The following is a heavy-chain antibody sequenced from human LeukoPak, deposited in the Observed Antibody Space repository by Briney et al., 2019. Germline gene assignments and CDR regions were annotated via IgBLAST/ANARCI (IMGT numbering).Heavy chain of an antibody. CDR2: ISSSGSTI. V-gene: IGHV3-11*04. CDR1: GFTFSDYY. Sequence: GGSLRLSCAASGFTFSDYYMSWIRQAPGEGLEWVSYISSSGSTIYYTHSVKGRFTISRDNSKNSLYLQMNSLRAADTAVYYCAMGSIAVGGGFDYWGQGTLVTVSS. CDR3: AMGSIAVGGGFDY. D-gene: IGHD6-19*01. J-gene: IGHJ4*02.